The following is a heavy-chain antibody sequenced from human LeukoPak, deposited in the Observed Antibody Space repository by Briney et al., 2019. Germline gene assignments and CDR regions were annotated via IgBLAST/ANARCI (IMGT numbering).Heavy chain of an antibody. V-gene: IGHV3-74*03. D-gene: IGHD5-12*01. J-gene: IGHJ4*02. CDR2: INSDGSSI. CDR1: GLSFSSYG. Sequence: PGGSLRLSCAASGLSFSSYGMHWVRQAPGKGLEWVSRINSDGSSITYADSVKGRFTISRDNAKNTLYLQMNSLRVEDTAVYYCAREGRVSGYDFDCWGQGTLVTVSS. CDR3: AREGRVSGYDFDC.